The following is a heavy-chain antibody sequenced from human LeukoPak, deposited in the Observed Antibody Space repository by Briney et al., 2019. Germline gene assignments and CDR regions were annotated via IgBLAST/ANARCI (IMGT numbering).Heavy chain of an antibody. CDR1: GFTFTTYA. J-gene: IGHJ4*01. Sequence: PGRSLTPPWAAFGFTFTTYAMHWVRRPPGKGLELVAVISYDGINKYHADSVKGRFTISRDNSKNTLYLQMNSLRAEDTALYYCANLYTDSGLNYWGEACLVTVSS. V-gene: IGHV3-30*18. CDR3: ANLYTDSGLNY. CDR2: ISYDGINK. D-gene: IGHD4-17*01.